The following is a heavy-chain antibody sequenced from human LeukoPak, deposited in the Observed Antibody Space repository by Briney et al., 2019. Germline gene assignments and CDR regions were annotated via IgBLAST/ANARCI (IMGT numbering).Heavy chain of an antibody. CDR3: ARESGRYQDFFEN. J-gene: IGHJ4*02. D-gene: IGHD1-26*01. CDR1: GYTFNSYD. V-gene: IGHV1-3*01. CDR2: INGGSGRT. Sequence: ALVKVSCKASGYTFNSYDIHWVRQAPGQRPEWMGGINGGSGRTKYLQKLQGRVTITRDTSANTAFMELSSLRSEDTAVYYCARESGRYQDFFENWGQGTLVTVSS.